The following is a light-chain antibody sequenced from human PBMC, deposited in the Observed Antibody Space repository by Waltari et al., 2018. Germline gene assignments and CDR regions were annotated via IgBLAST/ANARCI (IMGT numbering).Light chain of an antibody. J-gene: IGLJ3*02. V-gene: IGLV3-21*01. CDR2: DDS. CDR1: KVGSQS. Sequence: SYVLAQPPSLSVAPGLTARITCGGDKVGSQSVHWYQQRPGQAPVVVMFDDSDRPSRSPERLSGSKSGNTATLTISRVEAEDEADDYCQVWDSSGDQSHWVFGGGTKVTVL. CDR3: QVWDSSGDQSHWV.